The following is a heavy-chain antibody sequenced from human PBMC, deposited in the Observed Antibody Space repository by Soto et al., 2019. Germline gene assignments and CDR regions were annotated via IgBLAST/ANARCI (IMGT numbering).Heavy chain of an antibody. CDR3: ARDLNGDKYFDY. CDR2: IFSDDNT. V-gene: IGHV3-53*01. CDR1: GITATNGH. Sequence: ESGGGLIQPGGSLRLSCAASGITATNGHMSWVRQSPGKGLEWVSVIFSDDNTYYADSVKGRFTISRDTSKNTVYLQMNSLRADDTSVYYCARDLNGDKYFDYWDQGTLVTVSS. J-gene: IGHJ4*02. D-gene: IGHD4-17*01.